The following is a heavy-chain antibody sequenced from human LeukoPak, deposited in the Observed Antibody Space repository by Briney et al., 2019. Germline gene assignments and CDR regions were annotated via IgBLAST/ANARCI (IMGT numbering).Heavy chain of an antibody. V-gene: IGHV3-23*01. Sequence: GGSLRLSCAASGFTFSSYAMSWVRQAPGKGLEWVSAISGSGGSTYYADSVKGRFTISRDNSKNTLYLQMNSLRAEDTAVYYCAKGANYDFWSGYFFDDAFDIWGQGTMVTVSS. CDR3: AKGANYDFWSGYFFDDAFDI. D-gene: IGHD3-3*01. J-gene: IGHJ3*02. CDR1: GFTFSSYA. CDR2: ISGSGGST.